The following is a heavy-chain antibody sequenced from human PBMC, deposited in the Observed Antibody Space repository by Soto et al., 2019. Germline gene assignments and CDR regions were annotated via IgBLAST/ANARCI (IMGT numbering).Heavy chain of an antibody. CDR1: GFTFSSYG. CDR3: ARDTTGGNVDY. J-gene: IGHJ4*02. D-gene: IGHD2-2*01. Sequence: QVQLVESGGGVVQPGRSLRLSCAASGFTFSSYGMHWVRQAPGKGLEGVAVIWYDGSNKYYADSVKGRFTISRDNYKTTLYLQIYSLSAEETAVYYCARDTTGGNVDYWGQGTLVTVSS. CDR2: IWYDGSNK. V-gene: IGHV3-33*01.